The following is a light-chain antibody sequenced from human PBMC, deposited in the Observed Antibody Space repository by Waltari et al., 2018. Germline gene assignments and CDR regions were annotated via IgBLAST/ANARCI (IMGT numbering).Light chain of an antibody. J-gene: IGLJ2*01. CDR2: YDS. V-gene: IGLV3-21*04. Sequence: SYELTQPPSVSVAPGKTATITCGGANLEVKSVHWYQQKPGQAPILVMHYDSDRPSGIPERFSGSNSGDTATLTISRVEAGDEADYYCQVWDRNTDHAIFGGGTKLTVL. CDR1: NLEVKS. CDR3: QVWDRNTDHAI.